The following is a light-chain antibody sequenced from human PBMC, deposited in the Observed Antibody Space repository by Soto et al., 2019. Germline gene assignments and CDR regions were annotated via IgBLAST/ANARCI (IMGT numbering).Light chain of an antibody. V-gene: IGKV3-20*01. CDR3: QQYGSSLLT. CDR2: GAS. CDR1: QSVGSRY. J-gene: IGKJ4*01. Sequence: EIVLTQSPGTLSLSPGERATLSCRASQSVGSRYLAWYQQKPGQAPRLLIYGASSRATGIPDRFSGSGSGTDFTLTISRLEPEDFAVYYCQQYGSSLLTFGGGTKVEIK.